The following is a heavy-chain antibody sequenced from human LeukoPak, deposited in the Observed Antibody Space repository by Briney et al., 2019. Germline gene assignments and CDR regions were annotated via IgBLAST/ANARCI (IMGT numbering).Heavy chain of an antibody. CDR2: ISAYNGNT. CDR1: GYTSTSYG. CDR3: VKVKSYYYYYMDV. Sequence: ASVKVSCKASGYTSTSYGISWVRQAPGQGLEWMGWISAYNGNTNYAQKLQGRVTMTTDTSTSTAYMELRSLRSDDTAVYYCVKVKSYYYYYMDVWGKGTTVTVSS. J-gene: IGHJ6*03. V-gene: IGHV1-18*01.